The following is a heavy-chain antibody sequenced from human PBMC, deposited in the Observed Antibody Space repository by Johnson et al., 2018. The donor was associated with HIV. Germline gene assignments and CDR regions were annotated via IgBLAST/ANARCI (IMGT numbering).Heavy chain of an antibody. CDR3: TTGLYWNDAFDI. CDR1: GFTFSNYG. D-gene: IGHD1-1*01. V-gene: IGHV3-33*08. J-gene: IGHJ3*02. CDR2: IWDDGSSK. Sequence: QVQLVESGGGLVQPGGSLRLSCAASGFTFSNYGMHWVRQAPGKGLEWVAVIWDDGSSKYFADSVKGRFTISRDNSKNTLYLQMNSLRAEDTAVYYCTTGLYWNDAFDIWGQGTMVTVSS.